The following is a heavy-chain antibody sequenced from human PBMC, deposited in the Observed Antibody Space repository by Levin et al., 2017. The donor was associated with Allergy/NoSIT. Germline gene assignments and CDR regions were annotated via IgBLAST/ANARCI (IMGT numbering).Heavy chain of an antibody. D-gene: IGHD1-1*01. CDR1: GFTFGYYA. CDR3: TRNGKGTGTAD. Sequence: GESLKISCTASGFTFGYYAMSWLRPAPGKGLEWVGFIRSKAYGGTTEYAASVKGRFTISRDDSKSIACLQMNSLKTEDTAVYYCTRNGKGTGTADWGQGTLVTVSS. V-gene: IGHV3-49*03. J-gene: IGHJ4*02. CDR2: IRSKAYGGTT.